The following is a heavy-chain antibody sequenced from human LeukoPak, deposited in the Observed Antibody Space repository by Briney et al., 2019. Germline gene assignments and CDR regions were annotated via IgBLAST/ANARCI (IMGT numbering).Heavy chain of an antibody. CDR3: ARHRGYYYDSSGYPLDY. Sequence: SETLSLTCTVSGGSISNYYWSWIRQSPGKGLEWIGYIYYSGSTNYNPSLKSRVTISVDTSKNQFPLKLSSVTAADTAVYYCARHRGYYYDSSGYPLDYWGQGALVTVSS. D-gene: IGHD3-22*01. J-gene: IGHJ4*02. V-gene: IGHV4-59*08. CDR1: GGSISNYY. CDR2: IYYSGST.